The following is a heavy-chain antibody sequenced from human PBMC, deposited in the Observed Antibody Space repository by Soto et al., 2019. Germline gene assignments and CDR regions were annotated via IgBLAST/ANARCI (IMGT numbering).Heavy chain of an antibody. V-gene: IGHV1-69*13. D-gene: IGHD6-13*01. Sequence: SVKVSCKASGGTFSSYAISWVRQAPGQGLEWMGGIIPIFGTANYAQKFQGRVTITADESTSTAYMELSSLRSEDTAVYYCARDNPGIAAAGTGGYWGQGTLVTVSS. J-gene: IGHJ4*02. CDR2: IIPIFGTA. CDR3: ARDNPGIAAAGTGGY. CDR1: GGTFSSYA.